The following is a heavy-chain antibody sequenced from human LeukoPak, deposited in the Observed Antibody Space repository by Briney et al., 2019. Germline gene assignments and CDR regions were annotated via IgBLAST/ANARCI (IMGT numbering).Heavy chain of an antibody. V-gene: IGHV3-23*01. Sequence: GGSLRLSCAASGFTLNSYAMSWVRQAPGKGLEWVSGISGSGESTDYADSVKSRFTISRDNSKNTLYLQMNSLRAEDTAVYYCAKDLRQWLVGPDYWGQGTLVTVSS. CDR1: GFTLNSYA. CDR2: ISGSGEST. J-gene: IGHJ4*02. D-gene: IGHD6-19*01. CDR3: AKDLRQWLVGPDY.